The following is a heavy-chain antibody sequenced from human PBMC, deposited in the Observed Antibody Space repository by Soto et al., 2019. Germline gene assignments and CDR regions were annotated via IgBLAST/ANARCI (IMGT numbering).Heavy chain of an antibody. CDR1: GFTFSNFA. J-gene: IGHJ4*02. CDR2: VSDDGSKK. Sequence: QVQLVESGGGVVQPGRSLRLPCAASGFTFSNFARHWVRQAPGKGLEWVAVVSDDGSKKYYADSVKGRFTISRDNSKNTLYLQMNSLSAEDTAAYYCATNRGYSYGLLDYWGQGTLVTVSS. D-gene: IGHD5-18*01. V-gene: IGHV3-30*03. CDR3: ATNRGYSYGLLDY.